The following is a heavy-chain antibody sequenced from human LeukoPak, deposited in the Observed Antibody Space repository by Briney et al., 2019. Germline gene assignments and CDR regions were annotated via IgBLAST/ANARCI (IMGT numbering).Heavy chain of an antibody. Sequence: GGSLRLSCAASGFTFSSYSINWVRQAPGKGLEWVSSISSTSSYIYYADSVKGRFTISRDNAKNSLYLQMNSLRAEDTAVYYCARHHCTNGVCFYDYWGQGTLVTVSS. CDR2: ISSTSSYI. CDR1: GFTFSSYS. D-gene: IGHD2-8*01. V-gene: IGHV3-21*01. J-gene: IGHJ4*02. CDR3: ARHHCTNGVCFYDY.